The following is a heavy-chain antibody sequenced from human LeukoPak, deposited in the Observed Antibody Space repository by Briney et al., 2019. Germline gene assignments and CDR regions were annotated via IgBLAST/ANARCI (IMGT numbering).Heavy chain of an antibody. D-gene: IGHD6-6*01. CDR3: ARVEYGSSLYYYYYYGMDV. Sequence: SQTLSLTCSVSGGSISSGGYYWSWIRQHPGKGLEWIGYIYYSGSTYYNPSLKSRVTISVDTSKNQFSLKLSSVTAADTAVYYCARVEYGSSLYYYYYYGMDVWGQGTTVTVSS. CDR2: IYYSGST. CDR1: GGSISSGGYY. V-gene: IGHV4-31*03. J-gene: IGHJ6*02.